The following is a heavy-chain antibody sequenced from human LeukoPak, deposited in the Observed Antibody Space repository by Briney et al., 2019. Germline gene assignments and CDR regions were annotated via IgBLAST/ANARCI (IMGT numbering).Heavy chain of an antibody. CDR2: IRYDGGNK. CDR3: AKDRAVLRFLEWPTTHYYYYYMDV. V-gene: IGHV3-30*02. CDR1: GFTFSSYG. Sequence: GGSLRLSCAASGFTFSSYGMHWVRQAPGKGLEWVAFIRYDGGNKYYADSVKGRFTISRDNSKNTLYLQMNSLRAEDTAVYYCAKDRAVLRFLEWPTTHYYYYYMDVWGKGTTVTVSS. J-gene: IGHJ6*03. D-gene: IGHD3-3*01.